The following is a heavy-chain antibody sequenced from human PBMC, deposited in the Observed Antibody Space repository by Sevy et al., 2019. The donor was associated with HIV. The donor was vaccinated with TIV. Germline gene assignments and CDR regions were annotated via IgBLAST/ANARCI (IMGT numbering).Heavy chain of an antibody. J-gene: IGHJ4*02. CDR3: AGDLEFYDNGDYGPAFMPDY. CDR2: IWFDGSNT. CDR1: GFTFSSYG. V-gene: IGHV3-33*01. Sequence: GGSLRLSCAASGFTFSSYGMHWVRQAPGKGLEWVALIWFDGSNTYYADSVKGRFTISRDIAKNTLYLQMNSLRGEDTAVYYCAGDLEFYDNGDYGPAFMPDYWGQGTLVTVSS. D-gene: IGHD4-17*01.